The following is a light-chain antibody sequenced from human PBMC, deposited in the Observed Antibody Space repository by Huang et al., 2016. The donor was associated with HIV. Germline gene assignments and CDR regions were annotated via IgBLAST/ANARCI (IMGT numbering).Light chain of an antibody. CDR2: KAS. Sequence: DIQMTQSPSTLSAFVGDRVTITCRASQSISRWLAWYQQKPGQAPKLLIYKASNLQSGVPSRFGGSGSGTEFTLTISSLQPDDFAIYYCQQYSSDWTFGQGTKVEIK. V-gene: IGKV1-5*03. CDR3: QQYSSDWT. CDR1: QSISRW. J-gene: IGKJ1*01.